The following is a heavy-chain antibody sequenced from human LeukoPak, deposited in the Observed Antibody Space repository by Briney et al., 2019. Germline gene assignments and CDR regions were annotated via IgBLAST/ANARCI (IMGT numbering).Heavy chain of an antibody. D-gene: IGHD4-23*01. V-gene: IGHV1-8*01. Sequence: ASVKVSCKASGYTFTSYDINWVRQATGQGLEWMGWMNPNSGNTGYAQKFQGRVTMTRNTSISTAYMELSSLRPEDTAIYYCAAKTRWAPFFDYWGQGTLVTVSS. CDR2: MNPNSGNT. CDR3: AAKTRWAPFFDY. CDR1: GYTFTSYD. J-gene: IGHJ4*02.